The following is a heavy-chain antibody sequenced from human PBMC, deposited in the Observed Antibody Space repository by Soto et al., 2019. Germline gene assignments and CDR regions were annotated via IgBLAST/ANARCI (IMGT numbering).Heavy chain of an antibody. CDR3: ARDRAVAGHWLFDY. Sequence: GGSLRLSCAASGFTFSSYWMSWVRQAPGKGLEWVANIKQDGSEKYYVGSVKGRFTISRDNAKNSLYLQMNSLRAEDTAVYYCARDRAVAGHWLFDYWGQGTLVTVSS. J-gene: IGHJ4*02. CDR1: GFTFSSYW. D-gene: IGHD6-19*01. CDR2: IKQDGSEK. V-gene: IGHV3-7*03.